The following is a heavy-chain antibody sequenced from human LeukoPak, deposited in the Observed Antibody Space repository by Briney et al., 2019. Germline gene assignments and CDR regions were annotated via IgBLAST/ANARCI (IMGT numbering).Heavy chain of an antibody. CDR3: AKDGDSWDRGGELDY. V-gene: IGHV3-23*01. J-gene: IGHJ4*02. CDR2: INGGGSGT. CDR1: GFTFSNNA. Sequence: GGSLRLSCAASGFTFSNNAMHWVRQAPGKGLEWVSAINGGGSGTFYADSVKGRFTISRDNSKNALYLQMNSLRAEDTAVYYCAKDGDSWDRGGELDYWGQGTLVTVSS. D-gene: IGHD3-10*01.